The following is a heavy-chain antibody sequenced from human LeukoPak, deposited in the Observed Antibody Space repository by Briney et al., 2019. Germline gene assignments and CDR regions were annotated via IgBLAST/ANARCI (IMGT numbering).Heavy chain of an antibody. J-gene: IGHJ4*02. Sequence: GGSLRLSCAASEFTFSSHWMHWVRQAPGKGLVWVSFINNDGRVSRYADSVKGRFTISRDNAKNTLYLQMNSLRAEDTAMYYCAGGGQGAVDYWGPGTLVTVSS. CDR3: AGGGQGAVDY. CDR1: EFTFSSHW. D-gene: IGHD3-16*01. V-gene: IGHV3-74*01. CDR2: INNDGRVS.